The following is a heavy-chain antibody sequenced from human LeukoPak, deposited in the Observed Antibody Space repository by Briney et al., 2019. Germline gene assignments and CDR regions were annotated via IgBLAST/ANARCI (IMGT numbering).Heavy chain of an antibody. Sequence: ASVKVSCKASGGTFSSYAISWVRQAPGQGLEWMGRIIPILGIANYAQKFQGRVTITADKSTSTAYMEPSSLRSEDTAVYYCARDHMRQWLPYYFDYWGQGTLVTVSS. J-gene: IGHJ4*02. CDR2: IIPILGIA. CDR1: GGTFSSYA. CDR3: ARDHMRQWLPYYFDY. V-gene: IGHV1-69*04. D-gene: IGHD6-19*01.